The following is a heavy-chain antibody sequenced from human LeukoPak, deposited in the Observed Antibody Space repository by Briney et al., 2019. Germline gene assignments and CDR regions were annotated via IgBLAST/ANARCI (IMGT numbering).Heavy chain of an antibody. J-gene: IGHJ4*02. D-gene: IGHD6-13*01. Sequence: PSETLSLTCAVYGGSFSGYYWGWIRQPPGKGLEWIGSIYHSGSTYYNPSLKSRVTISVDTSKNQFSLKLSSVTAADTAVFFCATASSSWDTFDYWGQGTLVTVSS. V-gene: IGHV4-34*01. CDR3: ATASSSWDTFDY. CDR2: IYHSGST. CDR1: GGSFSGYY.